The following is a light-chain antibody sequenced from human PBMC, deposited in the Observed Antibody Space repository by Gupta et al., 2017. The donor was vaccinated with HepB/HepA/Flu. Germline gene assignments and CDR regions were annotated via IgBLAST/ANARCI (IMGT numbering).Light chain of an antibody. Sequence: QSVLTQPPSVSGAPGQRVTISCPGSSPNIGAGYDVHWYQQLPGTAPKLLIYGNSNRPSGVPDRFSGSKSGTSASLAITGLQAEDEADYYCQSYDSSLSAYVVFGGGTKLTVL. CDR3: QSYDSSLSAYVV. CDR2: GNS. CDR1: SPNIGAGYD. V-gene: IGLV1-40*01. J-gene: IGLJ2*01.